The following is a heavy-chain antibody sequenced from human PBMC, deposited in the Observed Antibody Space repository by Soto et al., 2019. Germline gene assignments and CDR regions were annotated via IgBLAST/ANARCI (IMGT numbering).Heavy chain of an antibody. V-gene: IGHV3-30*18. CDR1: GFTFSSYG. CDR3: AKATALPLGAMGAFDI. D-gene: IGHD5-18*01. J-gene: IGHJ3*02. Sequence: QVQLVESGGGVVQPGRSLRLSCAASGFTFSSYGIHWVRQAPGKGLEWVAVISYDGSNKYYADSVKGRFTISRDNSKNTLYLQMNSLRAEDTAVYYCAKATALPLGAMGAFDIWGQGTMVTVSS. CDR2: ISYDGSNK.